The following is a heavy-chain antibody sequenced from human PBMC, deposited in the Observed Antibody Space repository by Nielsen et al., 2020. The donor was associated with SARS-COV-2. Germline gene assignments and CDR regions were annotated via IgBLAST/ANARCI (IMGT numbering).Heavy chain of an antibody. V-gene: IGHV2-70*01. J-gene: IGHJ4*02. Sequence: SGPTLVKPTQTLTLTCTFSGFSLITNGMCESWIRPPPGKALEWLALIDWGDDKYYSRSLRTRLTISKDTSKNQVVLTMANMDPADTATYYCARTAAPTGPFDYWGQGTLVTVSS. CDR1: GFSLITNGMC. D-gene: IGHD6-13*01. CDR2: IDWGDDK. CDR3: ARTAAPTGPFDY.